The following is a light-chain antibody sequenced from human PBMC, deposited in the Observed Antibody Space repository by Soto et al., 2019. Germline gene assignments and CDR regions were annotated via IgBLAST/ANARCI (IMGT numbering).Light chain of an antibody. J-gene: IGLJ1*01. CDR3: KSYAGSNTYV. Sequence: SVLTQPPSASGSPGQSDTISCTGTKSDIGVYDFVSWYQHHPGKAPRLIIYEVVQRPSGVPDRFSGSKSGNTASLTVSGLQAADEADYFCKSYAGSNTYVFGSGTKVTVL. CDR1: KSDIGVYDF. CDR2: EVV. V-gene: IGLV2-8*01.